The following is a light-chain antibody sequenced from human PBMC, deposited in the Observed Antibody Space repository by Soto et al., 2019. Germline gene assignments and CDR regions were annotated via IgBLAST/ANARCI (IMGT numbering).Light chain of an antibody. CDR1: TSDVGSYNR. CDR3: TLYTRSSTVI. V-gene: IGLV2-18*01. Sequence: QSPLTQPPSVSGSPGQSVTISCTGTTSDVGSYNRVSWYQQPPGTAPKLMIYEISNRPSGVPDRFSGSKSGNTASLTISGLQAEDEADYYCTLYTRSSTVIFGGGTKLTVL. J-gene: IGLJ2*01. CDR2: EIS.